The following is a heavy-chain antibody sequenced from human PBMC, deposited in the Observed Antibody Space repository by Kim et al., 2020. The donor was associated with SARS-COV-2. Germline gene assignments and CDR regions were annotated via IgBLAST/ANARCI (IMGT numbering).Heavy chain of an antibody. CDR3: ARVGASGYYFDY. V-gene: IGHV3-30*03. CDR1: GFTFRTLS. Sequence: GGSLRLSCAASGFTFRTLSMHWVRQAPGKGLEWVAVISYDGSDKNYADSVKGRFTISRDNSKTTLYLQMNSLRAEDTAVSYCARVGASGYYFDYWGQG. J-gene: IGHJ4*02. CDR2: ISYDGSDK. D-gene: IGHD3-10*01.